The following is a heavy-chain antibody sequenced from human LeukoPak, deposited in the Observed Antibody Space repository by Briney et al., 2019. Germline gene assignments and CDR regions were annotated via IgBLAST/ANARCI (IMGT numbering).Heavy chain of an antibody. Sequence: SETLSLTCTVSGGSISSSSYYWGWIRQPPGKGLEWIGSIYYSGSTYYNPSLKSRVTISLDTSKNQFSLRLNSVTAADTAVYYCARPEGPYYDWFDPWGQGTLVTVSS. J-gene: IGHJ5*02. D-gene: IGHD3-3*01. CDR3: ARPEGPYYDWFDP. CDR2: IYYSGST. CDR1: GGSISSSSYY. V-gene: IGHV4-39*07.